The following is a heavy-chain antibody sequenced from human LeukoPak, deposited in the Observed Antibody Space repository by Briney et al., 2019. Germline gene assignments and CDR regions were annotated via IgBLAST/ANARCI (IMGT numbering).Heavy chain of an antibody. CDR3: ASPYSGSYYRPDAFDI. D-gene: IGHD1-26*01. Sequence: GGSLRLSCAASGFTFSSYGMHWVRQAPGKGLEWVAFIRYDGSNKYYADSVKGRFTISRDNSKNTLYLQMNSLRAEDTAVYYCASPYSGSYYRPDAFDIWGQGTMVTVSS. CDR2: IRYDGSNK. CDR1: GFTFSSYG. V-gene: IGHV3-30*02. J-gene: IGHJ3*02.